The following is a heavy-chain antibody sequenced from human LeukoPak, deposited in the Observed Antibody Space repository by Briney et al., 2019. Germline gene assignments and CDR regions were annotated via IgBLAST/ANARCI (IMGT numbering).Heavy chain of an antibody. CDR2: ISSSGSTI. Sequence: TGGSLRLSCAASGFTFSDYYMSWIRQAPGKGLEWVSYISSSGSTIYYADSVKGRFTISRDNAKNSLYLQMNSLRAKDTAVYYCARAGNRPYYYYGMDVWGQGTTVTVSS. CDR3: ARAGNRPYYYYGMDV. CDR1: GFTFSDYY. V-gene: IGHV3-11*01. J-gene: IGHJ6*02. D-gene: IGHD1-14*01.